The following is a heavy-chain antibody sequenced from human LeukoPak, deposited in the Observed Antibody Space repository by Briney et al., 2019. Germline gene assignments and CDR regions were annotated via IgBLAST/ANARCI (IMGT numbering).Heavy chain of an antibody. D-gene: IGHD3-3*01. Sequence: PGGSLRLSCAASGFTFSSNGMHWVRQAPGKGPEWVAVIPYDGSNKYYADSAKGRFTISRDNSKNTLYLQMNSLRTEDTAVYYCAKEEYYDFFDYWGQGTLVTVSS. V-gene: IGHV3-30*18. CDR1: GFTFSSNG. CDR2: IPYDGSNK. J-gene: IGHJ4*02. CDR3: AKEEYYDFFDY.